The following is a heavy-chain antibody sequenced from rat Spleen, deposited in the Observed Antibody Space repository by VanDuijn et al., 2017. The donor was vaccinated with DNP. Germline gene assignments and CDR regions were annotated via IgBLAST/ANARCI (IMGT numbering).Heavy chain of an antibody. Sequence: EVQLVESGGGLVQPGNSLKLSCAASGFTFSDYAMAWVRQAPTKGLEWVAYISYDGGSTYYGDSVKGRFTISRDNTKSTLYLQMNSLTSEDMATYYCATHQVYYGLSFVYWGQGTLVTVSS. CDR2: ISYDGGST. J-gene: IGHJ3*01. CDR1: GFTFSDYA. D-gene: IGHD1-6*01. CDR3: ATHQVYYGLSFVY. V-gene: IGHV5-22*01.